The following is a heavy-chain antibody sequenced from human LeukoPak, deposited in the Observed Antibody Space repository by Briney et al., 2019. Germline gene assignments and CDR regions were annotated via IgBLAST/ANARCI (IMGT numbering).Heavy chain of an antibody. J-gene: IGHJ4*02. D-gene: IGHD6-19*01. CDR2: INPNSGGT. V-gene: IGHV1-2*02. Sequence: ASVKVSCKASGYTFTSYYMHWVRQAPGQGLEWMGWINPNSGGTNYAQKFQGRVTMTRDTSITTAYMHLSSLRSDDTAVYYCATGYSSRYYHPTFDYWGQGTLVTVSS. CDR1: GYTFTSYY. CDR3: ATGYSSRYYHPTFDY.